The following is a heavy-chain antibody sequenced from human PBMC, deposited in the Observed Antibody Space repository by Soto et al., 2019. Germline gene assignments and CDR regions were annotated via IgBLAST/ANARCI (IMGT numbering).Heavy chain of an antibody. D-gene: IGHD6-19*01. J-gene: IGHJ4*02. Sequence: SETLSLTCTVSGDSVSRCRFYWIWIRQPPGKGLEWIGYIYYSGSTKYNPSLRSRVTISVDTSKNQFSLKLTSVTAADTAVYYCARSGSGSGWLGGQGTLVTVSS. CDR2: IYYSGST. CDR1: GDSVSRCRFY. V-gene: IGHV4-61*01. CDR3: ARSGSGSGWL.